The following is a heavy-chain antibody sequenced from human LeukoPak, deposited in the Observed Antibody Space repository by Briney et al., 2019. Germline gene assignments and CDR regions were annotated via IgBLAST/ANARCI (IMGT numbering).Heavy chain of an antibody. V-gene: IGHV3-64*01. J-gene: IGHJ6*02. CDR3: ARMMVAASGMDV. CDR1: GFTFSSYA. Sequence: GGSLRLSCAASGFTFSSYAMHWVRQAPGKGLEYVSAISSNGGSTYYANSVKGRFTISRDNSKNTLYLQMGSLRAEDMSVYYCARMMVAASGMDVWGQGTTVIVSS. D-gene: IGHD2-15*01. CDR2: ISSNGGST.